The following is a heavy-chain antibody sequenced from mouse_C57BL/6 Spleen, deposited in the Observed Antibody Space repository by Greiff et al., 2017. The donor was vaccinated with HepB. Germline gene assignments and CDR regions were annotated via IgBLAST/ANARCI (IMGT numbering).Heavy chain of an antibody. CDR3: ARPHYYGSSYEYYFDY. CDR2: ISSGSSTI. D-gene: IGHD1-1*01. Sequence: DVMLVESGGGLVKPGGSLKLSCAASGFTFSDYGMHWVRQAPEKGLEWVAYISSGSSTIYYADTVKGRFTISRDNAKNTLFLQMTSLRSEDTAMYYCARPHYYGSSYEYYFDYWGQGTTLTVSS. J-gene: IGHJ2*01. V-gene: IGHV5-17*01. CDR1: GFTFSDYG.